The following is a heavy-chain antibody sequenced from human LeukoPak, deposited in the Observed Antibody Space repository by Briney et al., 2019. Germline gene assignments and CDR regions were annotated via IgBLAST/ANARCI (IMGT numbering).Heavy chain of an antibody. CDR3: AKVAHYYYGSESYYFFEH. CDR1: GFTFTTYW. V-gene: IGHV3-7*01. Sequence: GGSLRLSCTASGFTFTTYWMSWVRHPPGRGLEWVADIKQDGTEKYYVDSVKGRFTISRDNAKNSLYLQMNSLRVEDTATYYCAKVAHYYYGSESYYFFEHWGQGTPVTASS. J-gene: IGHJ4*02. CDR2: IKQDGTEK. D-gene: IGHD3-10*01.